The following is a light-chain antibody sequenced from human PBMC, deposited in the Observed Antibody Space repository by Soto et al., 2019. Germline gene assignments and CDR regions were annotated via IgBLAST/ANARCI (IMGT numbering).Light chain of an antibody. CDR1: QTISNNY. V-gene: IGKV3-20*01. CDR3: QRYGGSPRT. Sequence: EIVLTQSPGTLSLSPGERATLSCRASQTISNNYLAWYQQKPGQAPRILIYGASSRATGIPDRFRGSGSGTDFTLTISRLVPEDFAVYYCQRYGGSPRTFGQGTKVEI. J-gene: IGKJ1*01. CDR2: GAS.